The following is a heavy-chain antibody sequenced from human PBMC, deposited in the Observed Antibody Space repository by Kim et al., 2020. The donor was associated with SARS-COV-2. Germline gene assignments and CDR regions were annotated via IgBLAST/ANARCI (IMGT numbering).Heavy chain of an antibody. CDR1: GYTLTELS. Sequence: ASVKVSCKVSGYTLTELSMHWVRQAPGKGLEWMGGFDPEDGETIYAQKFQGRVTMTEDTSTDTAYMELSSLRSEDTAVYYCATGPMVTHTRPYYGMDVWGQGTTVTVSS. CDR3: ATGPMVTHTRPYYGMDV. D-gene: IGHD4-4*01. CDR2: FDPEDGET. J-gene: IGHJ6*02. V-gene: IGHV1-24*01.